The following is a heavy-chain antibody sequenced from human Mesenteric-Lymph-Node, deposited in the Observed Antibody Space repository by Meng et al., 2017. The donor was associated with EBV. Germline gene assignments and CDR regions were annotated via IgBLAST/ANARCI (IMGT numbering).Heavy chain of an antibody. CDR2: IIHSGKT. D-gene: IGHD3-16*02. J-gene: IGHJ5*02. V-gene: IGHV4-34*01. CDR3: ARGGVTYDFVWGNYRYSS. Sequence: QVQLQQWGAGLLNPSETLSLTCAVYGGSFSDYYWNWIRQPPGKGLEWIGEIIHSGKTNYNPSLKSRVTISVDTSKNQFSLKMTSLTAADTAVYFCARGGVTYDFVWGNYRYSSWGRGTQVTVSS. CDR1: GGSFSDYY.